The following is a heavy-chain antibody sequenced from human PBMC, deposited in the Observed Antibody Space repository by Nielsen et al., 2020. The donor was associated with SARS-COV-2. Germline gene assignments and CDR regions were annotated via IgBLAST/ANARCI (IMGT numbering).Heavy chain of an antibody. CDR3: ASITAMVEDGGYFDY. Sequence: SGGTNYAQKFQGRVTMTWATSISTAYIELSRLRSDDTAVYYCASITAMVEDGGYFDYWGQGTLVTVSS. V-gene: IGHV1-2*02. D-gene: IGHD5-18*01. J-gene: IGHJ4*02. CDR2: SGGT.